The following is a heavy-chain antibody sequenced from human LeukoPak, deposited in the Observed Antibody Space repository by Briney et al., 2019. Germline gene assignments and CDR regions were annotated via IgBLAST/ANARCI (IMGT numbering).Heavy chain of an antibody. V-gene: IGHV1-69*13. CDR1: GGTFSSYA. D-gene: IGHD3-22*01. J-gene: IGHJ6*03. CDR3: ARVQGIVLDYYYMDV. Sequence: GASVKVSCKASGGTFSSYAISWVRQAPGQGLEWMGGIIPIFGTANYAQKFQGRVTITADESTSTAYMELSSLRSEDTAVYYCARVQGIVLDYYYMDVWGKGTTVTVSS. CDR2: IIPIFGTA.